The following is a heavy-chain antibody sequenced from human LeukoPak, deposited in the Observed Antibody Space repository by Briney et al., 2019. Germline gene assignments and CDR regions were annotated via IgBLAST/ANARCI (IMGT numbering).Heavy chain of an antibody. Sequence: GASVKVSCKASGYTFTGYYMHWVRQAPGQGLEWMGWINPNSGGTNYAQKFQGWVTMTRDTSISTAYMELSRLRSDDTAVYYCARSSVVVAATRGLGGWFDPWGQGTLVTVSS. CDR3: ARSSVVVAATRGLGGWFDP. CDR2: INPNSGGT. J-gene: IGHJ5*02. V-gene: IGHV1-2*04. CDR1: GYTFTGYY. D-gene: IGHD2-15*01.